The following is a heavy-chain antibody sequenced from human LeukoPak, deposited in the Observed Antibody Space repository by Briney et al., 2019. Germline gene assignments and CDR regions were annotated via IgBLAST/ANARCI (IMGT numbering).Heavy chain of an antibody. Sequence: ASVKVSCMASGYTFTGYYMHWVRQAPGQGLEWMGWINPNSGGTNYAQKFQGRVTMTRDTSISTAYMELSRLRSDDTAVYYCARLTVTRPYYGMDVWGQGTTVTVSS. CDR3: ARLTVTRPYYGMDV. CDR2: INPNSGGT. CDR1: GYTFTGYY. V-gene: IGHV1-2*02. J-gene: IGHJ6*02. D-gene: IGHD4-17*01.